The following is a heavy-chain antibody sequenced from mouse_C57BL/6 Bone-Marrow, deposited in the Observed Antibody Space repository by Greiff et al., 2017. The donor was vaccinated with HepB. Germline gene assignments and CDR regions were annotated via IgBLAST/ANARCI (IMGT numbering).Heavy chain of an antibody. Sequence: VKVVESGPGLVAPSQSLSITCTVSGFSLTSYAISWVRQPPGKGLEWLGVIWTGGGTNYNSALKSRLSISKDNSKSQVFLKMNSLQTDDTARYYCARNPYYDYDGWYFDVWGTGTTVTVSS. J-gene: IGHJ1*03. CDR2: IWTGGGT. D-gene: IGHD2-4*01. CDR1: GFSLTSYA. CDR3: ARNPYYDYDGWYFDV. V-gene: IGHV2-9-1*01.